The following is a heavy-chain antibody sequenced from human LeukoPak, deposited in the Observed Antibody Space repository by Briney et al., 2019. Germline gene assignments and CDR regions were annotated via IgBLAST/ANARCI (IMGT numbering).Heavy chain of an antibody. CDR1: GLSIDTYY. J-gene: IGHJ4*02. D-gene: IGHD1-26*01. Sequence: SGTLSLNCTVSGLSIDTYYWTWIRQPPGKGLEWIGYVFHTGSTNYNPSLKSRVTISVDTSKNQFSLKLSSVTAADTAVYYCARDRGSQPFIDYWGQGTLVTVSS. CDR3: ARDRGSQPFIDY. CDR2: VFHTGST. V-gene: IGHV4-59*01.